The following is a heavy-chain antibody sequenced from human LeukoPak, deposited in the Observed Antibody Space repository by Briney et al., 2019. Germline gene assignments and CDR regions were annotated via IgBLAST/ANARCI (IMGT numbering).Heavy chain of an antibody. CDR3: ARSVGGTDV. V-gene: IGHV3-74*01. CDR1: GFTFSYSW. J-gene: IGHJ6*02. CDR2: INGDGSTT. Sequence: GGSLRLSCAASGFTFSYSWMHWVRQAPGKGLVWVSRINGDGSTTNYADAVKGRFTISRDDAKNTLYLQMNSLRAEDTAVYYCARSVGGTDVWGQGTTVTVSS.